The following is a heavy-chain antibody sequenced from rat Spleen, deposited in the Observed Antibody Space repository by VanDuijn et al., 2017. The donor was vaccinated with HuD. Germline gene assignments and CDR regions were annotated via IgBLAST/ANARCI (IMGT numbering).Heavy chain of an antibody. V-gene: IGHV2-1*01. CDR1: GFSLISYS. CDR3: ARSDYSSPYYFDY. Sequence: QVQLKESGPGLVQPSQTPSLTCTVSGFSLISYSVHWIRQPPGKGLEWMGGIWGDGSTDYNSALKSRLNITRDTSKSQVFLKMNNLQTEDTAMYFCARSDYSSPYYFDYWGQGVMVTVSS. D-gene: IGHD1-2*01. CDR2: IWGDGST. J-gene: IGHJ2*01.